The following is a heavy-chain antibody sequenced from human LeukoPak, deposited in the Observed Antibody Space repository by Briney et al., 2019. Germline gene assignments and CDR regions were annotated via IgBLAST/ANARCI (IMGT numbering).Heavy chain of an antibody. CDR1: GFTFSSYS. CDR2: ISSSSSTI. J-gene: IGHJ6*02. D-gene: IGHD6-19*01. CDR3: AGEPLKYSSGSYGMDV. V-gene: IGHV3-48*01. Sequence: GGSLRLSCAASGFTFSSYSMNWVRQAPGKGLEWVSYISSSSSTIHYADSVKGRFTISRDNSKNTLYLQMNSLRAEDTAVYYCAGEPLKYSSGSYGMDVWGQGTTVTVSS.